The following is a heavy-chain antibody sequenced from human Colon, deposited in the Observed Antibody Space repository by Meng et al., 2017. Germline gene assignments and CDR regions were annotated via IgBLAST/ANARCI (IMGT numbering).Heavy chain of an antibody. D-gene: IGHD2-2*01. CDR2: IHSSGNT. CDR1: GVYINSADYY. J-gene: IGHJ4*02. V-gene: IGHV4-30-4*01. CDR3: ARNPVIPDARTFDF. Sequence: QVQLQESGPGVVKPSQTLSLTCTNSGVYINSADYYWNWIRQSPGKGLEWLGYIHSSGNTYYTPSLKSRLTMSLDTSKNQFSLRLTSVTAADTAVYYCARNPVIPDARTFDFWGQGALVTVSS.